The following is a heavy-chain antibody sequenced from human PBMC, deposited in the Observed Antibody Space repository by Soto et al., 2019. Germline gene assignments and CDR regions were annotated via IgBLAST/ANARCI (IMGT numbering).Heavy chain of an antibody. CDR1: GYTFTASY. V-gene: IGHV1-2*02. J-gene: IGHJ4*02. CDR3: VRDTGRSLASVRFDA. D-gene: IGHD1-1*01. Sequence: QVQLVQSGAELKKPGASVKVSCKASGYTFTASYIHWVRQAPGQGLEWMGWINPDSGITNYARKFQGRVTLTGDTSISTAYMELNTLKSADSARYYCVRDTGRSLASVRFDAWGQGTLVTVSS. CDR2: INPDSGIT.